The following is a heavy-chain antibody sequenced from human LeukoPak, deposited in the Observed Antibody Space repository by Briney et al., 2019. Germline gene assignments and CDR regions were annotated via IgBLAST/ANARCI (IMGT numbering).Heavy chain of an antibody. CDR2: IYYSGST. V-gene: IGHV4-59*08. CDR1: GGSISSYY. Sequence: ETLSLTCTVSGGSISSYYWSWIRQPPGKGLEWIGYIYYSGSTNYNPSLKSRVTISVDTSKNQFSLKLSSVTAADTAVYYCARVAFRVGMGHYGMDVWGQGTTVTVSS. J-gene: IGHJ6*02. D-gene: IGHD2-21*01. CDR3: ARVAFRVGMGHYGMDV.